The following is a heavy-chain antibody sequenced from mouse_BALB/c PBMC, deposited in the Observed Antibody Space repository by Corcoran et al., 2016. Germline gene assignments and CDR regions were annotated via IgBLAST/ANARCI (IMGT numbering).Heavy chain of an antibody. CDR3: ARSHGSNRAWFAY. CDR2: ILPGSGST. D-gene: IGHD1-1*01. J-gene: IGHJ3*01. CDR1: GYTFSTYW. V-gene: IGHV1-9*01. Sequence: QVHLQQSGAELMKPGASVKISCKATGYTFSTYWIEWVKQRPGHGLEWIGEILPGSGSTNYNEKFKGKATFTADTSSNTAYMQLNSLTSEDSAVYYCARSHGSNRAWFAYWGQGTLVTVSA.